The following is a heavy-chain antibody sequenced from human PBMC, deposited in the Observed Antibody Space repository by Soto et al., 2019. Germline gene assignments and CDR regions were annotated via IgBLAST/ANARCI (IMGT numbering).Heavy chain of an antibody. V-gene: IGHV4-31*03. J-gene: IGHJ4*02. D-gene: IGHD2-15*01. CDR2: IYYSGYT. CDR1: GGSISSCGYY. CDR3: ARVLGYCTRGNCYPDY. Sequence: SETLSLTCTVSGGSISSCGYYWSWIRQHPGKGLEWIGFIYYSGYTYYNPSLRSRVSISVDTSKNQFSLKLSSVTAADTAVYYCARVLGYCTRGNCYPDYWGQGTLVTVSS.